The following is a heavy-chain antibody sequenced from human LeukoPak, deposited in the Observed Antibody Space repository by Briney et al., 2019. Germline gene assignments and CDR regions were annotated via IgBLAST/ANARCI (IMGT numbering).Heavy chain of an antibody. CDR3: ARGLGLYGSGQNWFDP. D-gene: IGHD3-10*01. Sequence: KPSETLSLTCTLSGGSISSYYWSWIRQPAGKGLEWIGRIYTSGSTNYNPSLKSRVTMSVDTSKNQFSLKLSSVTAADTAVYYCARGLGLYGSGQNWFDPWGQGTLVTVSS. CDR2: IYTSGST. V-gene: IGHV4-4*07. CDR1: GGSISSYY. J-gene: IGHJ5*02.